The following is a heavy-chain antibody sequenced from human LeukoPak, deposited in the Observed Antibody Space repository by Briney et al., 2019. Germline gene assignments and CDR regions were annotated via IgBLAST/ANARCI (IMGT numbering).Heavy chain of an antibody. Sequence: GGSLRLSCGASGFTFSSYGMHWVRQAPDKGLEWVAFIRYDGSNKNYADSVKGRFTISRDNSKNTMYLQMNSLRAEDTAVYYCAKVYEYGDNDWLDSWGQGTLVTVSP. V-gene: IGHV3-30*02. J-gene: IGHJ5*01. D-gene: IGHD4-17*01. CDR2: IRYDGSNK. CDR3: AKVYEYGDNDWLDS. CDR1: GFTFSSYG.